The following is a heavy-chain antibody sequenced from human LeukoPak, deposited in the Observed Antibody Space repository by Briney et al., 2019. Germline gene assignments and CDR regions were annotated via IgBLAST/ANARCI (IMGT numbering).Heavy chain of an antibody. CDR2: IYYSGST. D-gene: IGHD2-21*01. J-gene: IGHJ4*02. CDR1: GGSISSSSYY. V-gene: IGHV4-39*01. CDR3: ASEHIVVGKSDY. Sequence: KSSETLSLTCTVSGGSISSSSYYWGWIRQPPGKGLEWIGSIYYSGSTYYNPSLKSRVTISVDTSKNQFSLKLSSVTAADTAVYYCASEHIVVGKSDYWGQGTLVTVSS.